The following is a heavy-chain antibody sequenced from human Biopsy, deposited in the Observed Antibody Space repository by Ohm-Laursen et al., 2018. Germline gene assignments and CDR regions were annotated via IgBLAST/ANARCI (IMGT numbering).Heavy chain of an antibody. V-gene: IGHV6-1*01. CDR1: GDSVSSNTVA. Sequence: TLSLTCAISGDSVSSNTVAWNWIRQSPSRGLEWLGRTIYRSKWSNDYAVSVKNRITIDPDTSKNQFSLQLNSVTPEETAIYYCARGRYAAFDIWGQGTKVTISS. D-gene: IGHD3-9*01. J-gene: IGHJ3*02. CDR2: TIYRSKWSN. CDR3: ARGRYAAFDI.